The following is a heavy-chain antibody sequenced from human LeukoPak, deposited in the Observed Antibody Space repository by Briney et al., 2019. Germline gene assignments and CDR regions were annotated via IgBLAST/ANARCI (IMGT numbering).Heavy chain of an antibody. V-gene: IGHV4-39*01. CDR2: IYYSGST. Sequence: SETLSLTCTVSGGSISSSSYYWGWIRQPPGKGLEWIGSIYYSGSTYYNPSLKSRVTISVDTSKNQFSLKLSSVTAADTAVYYCARRRYCSSTSCSDFDYWGQGTLVTVSS. CDR1: GGSISSSSYY. J-gene: IGHJ4*02. CDR3: ARRRYCSSTSCSDFDY. D-gene: IGHD2-2*01.